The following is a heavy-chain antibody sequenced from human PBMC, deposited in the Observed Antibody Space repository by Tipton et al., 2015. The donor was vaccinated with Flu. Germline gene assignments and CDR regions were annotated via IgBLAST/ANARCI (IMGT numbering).Heavy chain of an antibody. CDR2: FFYPGST. CDR1: GGSISSGAYY. D-gene: IGHD6-19*01. CDR3: ARGISGWYVH. Sequence: TLSLTCTVSGGSISSGAYYWGWIRQPPGKGLEWIGTFFYPGSTDYTPSLKSRVTISVDTSKNHFSVNLESVTAADTAVYYCARGISGWYVHWGQGTLVTVSS. J-gene: IGHJ4*02. V-gene: IGHV4-39*07.